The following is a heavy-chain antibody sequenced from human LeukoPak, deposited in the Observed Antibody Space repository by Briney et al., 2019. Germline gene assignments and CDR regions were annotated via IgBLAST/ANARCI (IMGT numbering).Heavy chain of an antibody. CDR2: ISYDGSNK. J-gene: IGHJ4*02. CDR3: ASESVVVTATSFDY. D-gene: IGHD2-21*02. V-gene: IGHV3-30-3*01. CDR1: GFTFSSYW. Sequence: GGSLRLSCAASGFTFSSYWMSWVRQAPGKGLEWVAVISYDGSNKYYADSVKGRFTISRDNSKNTLYLQMNSLRAEDTAVHYCASESVVVTATSFDYWGQGTLVTVSS.